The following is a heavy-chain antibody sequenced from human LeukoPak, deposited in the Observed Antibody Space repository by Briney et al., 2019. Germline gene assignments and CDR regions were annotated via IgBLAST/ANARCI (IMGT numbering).Heavy chain of an antibody. D-gene: IGHD2-2*01. CDR3: ARRLTQYDCFDL. CDR2: TYYRSTWYN. Sequence: SQTLSLTCAISGDSVSSNSVTWNWIRQSPSRGLEWLGRTYYRSTWYNDYAVSVRGRITVNPDTSKNQFSLHLNSVTPEDTAVYYCARRLTQYDCFDLWGQGILVTVSS. J-gene: IGHJ5*02. CDR1: GDSVSSNSVT. V-gene: IGHV6-1*01.